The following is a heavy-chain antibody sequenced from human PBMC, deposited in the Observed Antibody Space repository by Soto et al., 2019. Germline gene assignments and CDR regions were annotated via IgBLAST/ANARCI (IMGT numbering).Heavy chain of an antibody. J-gene: IGHJ2*01. D-gene: IGHD6-19*01. CDR2: IYWDDDK. CDR1: GFSLSTSGVG. CDR3: AHSGSGWPHWYFDL. V-gene: IGHV2-5*02. Sequence: QITLKESGPPLVKPTQTLTLTCTFSGFSLSTSGVGVGWIRQPPGKALEWLALIYWDDDKRYSPSLKSRLTTXKXTXXIPGVLTMTNMDPVDTATYYCAHSGSGWPHWYFDLWGRGPLVPVSS.